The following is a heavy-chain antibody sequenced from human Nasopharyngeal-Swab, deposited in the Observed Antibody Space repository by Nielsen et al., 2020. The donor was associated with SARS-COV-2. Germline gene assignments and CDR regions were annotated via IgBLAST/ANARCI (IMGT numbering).Heavy chain of an antibody. CDR3: AGWSSSGYYYRDY. J-gene: IGHJ4*02. Sequence: SETLSLTCTVSGGSISSYYWSWIRQPPGKGLEWIGYIYDSGSTNYNPSLKSRVTISVDTSKNQFSLKLSSVTAADTAVYYCAGWSSSGYYYRDYWGQGTLVTVSS. CDR1: GGSISSYY. D-gene: IGHD3-22*01. V-gene: IGHV4-59*01. CDR2: IYDSGST.